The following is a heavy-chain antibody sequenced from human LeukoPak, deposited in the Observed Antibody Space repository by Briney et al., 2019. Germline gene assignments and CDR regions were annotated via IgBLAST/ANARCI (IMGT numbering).Heavy chain of an antibody. Sequence: GGSQRLSCAASGFTFSSYWMSWVRQAPGKGLEWVANIKQDGSEKYYVDSVKGRFTISRDNAKNSLYLQMNSLRAEDTAVYYCARDPHVLPFDYWSQGSLVTVSS. CDR2: IKQDGSEK. CDR1: GFTFSSYW. CDR3: ARDPHVLPFDY. J-gene: IGHJ4*02. V-gene: IGHV3-7*04.